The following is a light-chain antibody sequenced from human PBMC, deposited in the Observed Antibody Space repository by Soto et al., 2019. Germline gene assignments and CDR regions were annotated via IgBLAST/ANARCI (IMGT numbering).Light chain of an antibody. CDR2: DVS. CDR1: SSDVGGYNY. Sequence: QSALTQSRSVSGSPGQSVTISCTGTSSDVGGYNYVSWYQQHPGKAPKVIIHDVSERPSGVPGRFSGSKSGNTASLTISGLQGEDEAGYFCCSYAGSSWVFGGGTQLTVL. CDR3: CSYAGSSWV. J-gene: IGLJ3*02. V-gene: IGLV2-11*01.